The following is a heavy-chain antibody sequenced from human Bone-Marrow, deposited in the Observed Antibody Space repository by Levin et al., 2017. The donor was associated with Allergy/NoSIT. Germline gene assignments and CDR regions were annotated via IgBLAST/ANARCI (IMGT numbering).Heavy chain of an antibody. CDR3: ARQPVATNYYFDY. D-gene: IGHD4-11*01. CDR2: IYSGGST. J-gene: IGHJ4*02. V-gene: IGHV3-53*01. CDR1: GFTVSSNY. Sequence: GGSLRLSCAASGFTVSSNYMSWVRQAPGKGLEWVSVIYSGGSTYYADSVKGRFTISRDNSKNTLYLQMNSLRAEDTAVYYCARQPVATNYYFDYWGQGTLVTVSS.